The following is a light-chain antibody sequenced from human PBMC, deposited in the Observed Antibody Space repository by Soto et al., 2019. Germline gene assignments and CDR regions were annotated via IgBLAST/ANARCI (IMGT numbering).Light chain of an antibody. CDR1: SSDIGRYNY. V-gene: IGLV2-14*01. J-gene: IGLJ1*01. Sequence: QSALTQPASVSGSPGQSITISCVGSSSDIGRYNYVSWYQQHPGEAPKLIIFEVSSRPSGVSTRFSGSKSGNTASLTISGLQAEDELDYYYCSYTERSTLAYVFGTGTKLTVL. CDR2: EVS. CDR3: CSYTERSTLAYV.